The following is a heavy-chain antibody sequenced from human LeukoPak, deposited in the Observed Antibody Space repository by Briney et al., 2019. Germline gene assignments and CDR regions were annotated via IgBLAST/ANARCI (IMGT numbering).Heavy chain of an antibody. CDR1: GGSISSSSYY. D-gene: IGHD3-3*01. CDR2: IYYSGST. J-gene: IGHJ3*02. V-gene: IGHV4-39*07. CDR3: ARDSIRSHAFDI. Sequence: SETLSLTCTVSGGSISSSSYYWGWIRQPPGKGLEWIGSIYYSGSTYYNPSLKSRVTISVDTSKNQFSLKLSSVTAADTAVYYCARDSIRSHAFDIWGQGTMVTVSS.